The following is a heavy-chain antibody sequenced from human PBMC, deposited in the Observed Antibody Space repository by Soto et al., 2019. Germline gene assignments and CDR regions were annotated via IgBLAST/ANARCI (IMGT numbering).Heavy chain of an antibody. J-gene: IGHJ6*03. CDR2: IKQDGSEK. CDR1: GFPFSSYW. Sequence: GGSLRLSCASSGFPFSSYWMSWVRQAPGKGLEWVANIKQDGSEKYYVDSVKGRFTISRDNAKNSLYLQMNSLRAEDTAVYYCARQGYSSSWYFSRYYYYYMDVWGKGTTVTVSS. CDR3: ARQGYSSSWYFSRYYYYYMDV. V-gene: IGHV3-7*01. D-gene: IGHD6-13*01.